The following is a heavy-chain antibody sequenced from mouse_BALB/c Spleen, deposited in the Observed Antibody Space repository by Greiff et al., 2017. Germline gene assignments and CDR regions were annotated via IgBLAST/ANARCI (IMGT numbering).Heavy chain of an antibody. CDR2: IYPGNGDT. CDR3: ATVAYYRYGYAMDY. J-gene: IGHJ4*01. V-gene: IGHV1-12*01. D-gene: IGHD2-14*01. Sequence: QVQLQQPGAELVKPGASVKMSCKASGYTFTSYNMHWVKQTPGQGLEWIGAIYPGNGDTSYNQKFKGKATLTADKSSSTAYMQLSSLTSEDSAVYYCATVAYYRYGYAMDYWGQGTSVTVSS. CDR1: GYTFTSYN.